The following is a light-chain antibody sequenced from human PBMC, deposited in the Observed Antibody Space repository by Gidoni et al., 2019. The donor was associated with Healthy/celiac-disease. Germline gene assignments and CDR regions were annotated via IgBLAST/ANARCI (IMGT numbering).Light chain of an antibody. CDR3: QQDNNWPPLT. CDR1: QSVSSN. Sequence: EIVMTQSPATLSVSPGERATLSCRASQSVSSNLAWYQQKPGQAPRLLIYGASTRATGIPARFRGSGSGTEFTLTISSLQSEDFAVYYCQQDNNWPPLTFGGGTKVEIK. CDR2: GAS. V-gene: IGKV3-15*01. J-gene: IGKJ4*01.